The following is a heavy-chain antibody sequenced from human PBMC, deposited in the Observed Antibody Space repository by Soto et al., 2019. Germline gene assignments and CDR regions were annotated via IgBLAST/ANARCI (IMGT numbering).Heavy chain of an antibody. CDR1: GYTFTGYY. Sequence: ASVKVSCKASGYTFTGYYMHWVRQAPGQGLEWMGWINPNSGGTNYAQKFQGWVTMTRDTSISTAYMELSRLRSDDTAVYYCGRDLAAAGNYYYYMDVWGKGTTVTVSS. CDR3: GRDLAAAGNYYYYMDV. D-gene: IGHD6-13*01. CDR2: INPNSGGT. J-gene: IGHJ6*03. V-gene: IGHV1-2*04.